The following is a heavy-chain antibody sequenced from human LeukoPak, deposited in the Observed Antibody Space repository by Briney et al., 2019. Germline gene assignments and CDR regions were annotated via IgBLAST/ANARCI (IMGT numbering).Heavy chain of an antibody. CDR2: IRSKAYGGTT. V-gene: IGHV3-49*03. Sequence: PGGSLRLSCTASGFTFGDYAMSWFRQAPGKGLEWVGFIRSKAYGGTTEYAASVKGRFTISRDDSKSIAYLQMNSLKTEDTAVYYCTADYDSSGYYYWGQGTLVTVSS. CDR1: GFTFGDYA. D-gene: IGHD3-22*01. J-gene: IGHJ4*02. CDR3: TADYDSSGYYY.